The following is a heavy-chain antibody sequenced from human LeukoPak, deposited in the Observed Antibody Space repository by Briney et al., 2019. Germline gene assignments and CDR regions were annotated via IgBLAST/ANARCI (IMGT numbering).Heavy chain of an antibody. V-gene: IGHV4-59*08. CDR3: AKHGGSWTFDS. J-gene: IGHJ4*02. D-gene: IGHD6-13*01. CDR1: GGSISSYY. CDR2: IDYSGST. Sequence: SEPISLTCTVSGGSISSYYWSWIRQPPGKGLEWIGYIDYSGSTHYNPSHKSRVTMSVDTSKNQFFLKLSSVTAADTAVYYCAKHGGSWTFDSWGQGTLVIVSS.